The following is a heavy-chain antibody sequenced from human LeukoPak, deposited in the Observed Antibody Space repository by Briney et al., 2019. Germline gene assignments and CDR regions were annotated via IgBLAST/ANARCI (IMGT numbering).Heavy chain of an antibody. CDR1: GAISSSSYY. CDR3: ARQIPVYDILTGYYRNYYFDY. D-gene: IGHD3-9*01. V-gene: IGHV4-61*05. Sequence: PSETLSLTCSVSGAISSSSYYWSWIRQPPGKGLEWIGYIYYSGSTNYNPSLKSRVTISVDTSKNQFSLKLSSVTAADTAVYYCARQIPVYDILTGYYRNYYFDYWGQGTLVTVSS. CDR2: IYYSGST. J-gene: IGHJ4*02.